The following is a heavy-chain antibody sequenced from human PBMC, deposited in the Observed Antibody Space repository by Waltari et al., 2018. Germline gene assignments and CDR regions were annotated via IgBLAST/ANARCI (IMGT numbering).Heavy chain of an antibody. J-gene: IGHJ2*01. V-gene: IGHV4-39*07. D-gene: IGHD6-13*01. Sequence: QLQLQESGPGLVKPSETLSLTCTVSGGSISSSSYYWGWIRQPPGKGLEWIGSIYYSGSTYYNPSLKSRVTISVDTSKNQFSLKLSSVTAADTAVYYCARDPGYSSSWSDWYFDLWGRGTLVTVSS. CDR1: GGSISSSSYY. CDR3: ARDPGYSSSWSDWYFDL. CDR2: IYYSGST.